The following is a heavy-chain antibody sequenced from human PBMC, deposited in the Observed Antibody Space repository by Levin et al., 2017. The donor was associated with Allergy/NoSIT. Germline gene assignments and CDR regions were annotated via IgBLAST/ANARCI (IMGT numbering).Heavy chain of an antibody. J-gene: IGHJ4*02. CDR1: GFTVSSNY. CDR2: IYSGGST. V-gene: IGHV3-53*01. CDR3: ARDYGDYVLDY. D-gene: IGHD4-17*01. Sequence: ETLSLTCAASGFTVSSNYMNWVRQAPGKGLEWVSVIYSGGSTYYADSVKGRFTISRDNSKNTLYLQMNSLRAEDTAVYYCARDYGDYVLDYWGQGTLVTVSS.